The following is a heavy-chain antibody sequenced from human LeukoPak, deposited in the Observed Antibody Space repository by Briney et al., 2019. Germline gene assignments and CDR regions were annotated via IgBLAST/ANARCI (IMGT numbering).Heavy chain of an antibody. V-gene: IGHV3-21*01. CDR1: GFTFSSYS. D-gene: IGHD3-22*01. Sequence: TGGSLRLSCAASGFTFSSYSMNWVRQAPGKGLEWVSSISSSSSYIYYADSVKGRFTISRDNAKNSLYLQMNSLRAEDTAVYYCARGGPNYYDSSGYYYFDYWGQGTLVTVSS. CDR2: ISSSSSYI. CDR3: ARGGPNYYDSSGYYYFDY. J-gene: IGHJ4*02.